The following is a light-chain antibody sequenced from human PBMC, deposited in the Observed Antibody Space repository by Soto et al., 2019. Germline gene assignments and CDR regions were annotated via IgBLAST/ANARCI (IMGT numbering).Light chain of an antibody. Sequence: EIVMTQSPATLSVSPGERATLSCRASQSVSNNLAWYQVKPGQARRLLIYVASTRATGIPARFSGSGSGTEFTLTISSLQSEDFAVYYCQQYSHWPPLTFGGGTKVNIK. J-gene: IGKJ4*01. V-gene: IGKV3-15*01. CDR1: QSVSNN. CDR3: QQYSHWPPLT. CDR2: VAS.